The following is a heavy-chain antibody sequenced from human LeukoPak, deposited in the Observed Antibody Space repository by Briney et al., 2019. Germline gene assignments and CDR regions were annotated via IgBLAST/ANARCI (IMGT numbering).Heavy chain of an antibody. CDR1: GFTFSTYA. V-gene: IGHV3-23*01. J-gene: IGHJ4*02. D-gene: IGHD7-27*01. Sequence: GGSLRLSCAASGFTFSTYAMSGVRQAPGKGREWVSEITSRSPTYYADSVKGRFTISRDNSKTMVWLQINSPTAEDTATYYCAKDGNWARFEDWGQGTLVTVSS. CDR2: ITSRSPT. CDR3: AKDGNWARFED.